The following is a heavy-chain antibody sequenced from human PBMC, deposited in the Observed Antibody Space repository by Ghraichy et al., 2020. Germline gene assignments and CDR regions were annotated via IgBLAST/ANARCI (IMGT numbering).Heavy chain of an antibody. CDR1: EGTFSSYA. CDR2: IIPILGIA. V-gene: IGHV1-69*04. Sequence: SVKVSCKASEGTFSSYAISWVRQAPGQGLEWMGRIIPILGIANYAQKFQGRVTITADKSTSTAYMELSSLRSEDTAVYYCARGPIAARLCLDYWGQGTLVTVSS. CDR3: ARGPIAARLCLDY. J-gene: IGHJ4*02. D-gene: IGHD6-6*01.